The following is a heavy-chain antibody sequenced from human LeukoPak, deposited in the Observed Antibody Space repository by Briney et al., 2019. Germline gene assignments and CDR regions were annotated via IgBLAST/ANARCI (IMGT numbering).Heavy chain of an antibody. CDR2: IYYSGST. Sequence: PSETLSLTCTVSGGSVSSGSYYWSWIRQPPGKGLEWIGYIYYSGSTNYNPSLKSRVTISVDTSKNQFSLKLSSVTAADTAVYYCARDRSSSGYCRSTSCYDDAFDIWGQGTMVTVSS. D-gene: IGHD2-2*03. J-gene: IGHJ3*02. CDR3: ARDRSSSGYCRSTSCYDDAFDI. CDR1: GGSVSSGSYY. V-gene: IGHV4-61*01.